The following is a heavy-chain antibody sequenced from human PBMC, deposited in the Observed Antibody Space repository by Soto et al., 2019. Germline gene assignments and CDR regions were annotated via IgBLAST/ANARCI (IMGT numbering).Heavy chain of an antibody. Sequence: QLQLVQSGAEVKRSGASVRVSCKASGNTLTGYFLHWVRQARGQGLEWMGWLNSNSGGTKIAQKFQGRLAMTRDTSITTAYMELSRLRSDDTALYYCATSPGWLGEGSGGLDVWGLGATVTVSS. CDR2: LNSNSGGT. J-gene: IGHJ6*02. V-gene: IGHV1-2*02. D-gene: IGHD3-10*01. CDR1: GNTLTGYF. CDR3: ATSPGWLGEGSGGLDV.